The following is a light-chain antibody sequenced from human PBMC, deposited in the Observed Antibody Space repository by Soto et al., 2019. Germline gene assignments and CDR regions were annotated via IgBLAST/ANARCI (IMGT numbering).Light chain of an antibody. J-gene: IGKJ2*01. CDR1: QSVDSRY. CDR3: QQYGTAPYT. CDR2: GTS. Sequence: ETVVTQSPGTLSLSPGEGATLSCRASQSVDSRYLAWYQQKPGQAPRLLIHGTSNRASGIPDRFSGSGSGTDFTLTISRLEPEDLAVYYCQQYGTAPYTFGQGTTLEFK. V-gene: IGKV3-20*01.